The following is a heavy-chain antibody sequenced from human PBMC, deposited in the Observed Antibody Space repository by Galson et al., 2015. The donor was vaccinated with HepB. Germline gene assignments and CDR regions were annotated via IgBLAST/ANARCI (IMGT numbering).Heavy chain of an antibody. CDR3: ARGAVVVTASGRDWFDP. J-gene: IGHJ5*02. D-gene: IGHD2-21*02. Sequence: SVKVSCKASGYTFTSYGISWVRQAPGQGLEWMGWISAYNGNTNYAQKLQGRVTMTTDTSTSTAYMELRSLRSDDTAVYYCARGAVVVTASGRDWFDPWGQGTLVTVSS. CDR2: ISAYNGNT. CDR1: GYTFTSYG. V-gene: IGHV1-18*01.